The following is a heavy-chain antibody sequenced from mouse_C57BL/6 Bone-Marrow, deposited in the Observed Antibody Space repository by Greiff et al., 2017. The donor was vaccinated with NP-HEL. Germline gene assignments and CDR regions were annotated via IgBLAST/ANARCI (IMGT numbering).Heavy chain of an antibody. Sequence: QVQLQQSGAELVKPGASVKISCKASGYAFSSYWMNWVKQRPGKGLEWIGQIYPGDGDTNYNGKFKGKATLTADKSSSTAYMQLSSLTSEDSAVYFCARGDGYYGAWFAYWGQGTLVTVSA. J-gene: IGHJ3*01. CDR3: ARGDGYYGAWFAY. CDR2: IYPGDGDT. CDR1: GYAFSSYW. V-gene: IGHV1-80*01. D-gene: IGHD2-3*01.